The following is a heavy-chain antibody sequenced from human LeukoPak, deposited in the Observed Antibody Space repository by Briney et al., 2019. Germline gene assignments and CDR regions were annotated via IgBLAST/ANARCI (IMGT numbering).Heavy chain of an antibody. J-gene: IGHJ6*03. V-gene: IGHV3-30*02. CDR3: AKDWVGGLLYYMDV. D-gene: IGHD2-15*01. Sequence: GGSLRLSCAASGFTFSSYDMHWVRQAPGKGREWVAIIRHDGSKKYYADSVKGRFTISRDNSKNTLYLQMNSLRAEDTAVYYCAKDWVGGLLYYMDVWGKGTTVTISS. CDR2: IRHDGSKK. CDR1: GFTFSSYD.